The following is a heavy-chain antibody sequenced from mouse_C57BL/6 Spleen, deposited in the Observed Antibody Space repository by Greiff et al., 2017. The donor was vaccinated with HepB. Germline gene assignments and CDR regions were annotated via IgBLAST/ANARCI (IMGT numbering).Heavy chain of an antibody. Sequence: QVQLKQPGAELVRPGTSVKLSCTASGYTFTSYWMHWVKQRPGQGLEWIGVIDPSDSYTNYNQKFKGKATLTVDTSSSTAYMQLSSLTSEDSAVYYCARGRGLGSSTLFDYWGQGTTLTVSS. D-gene: IGHD1-1*01. CDR3: ARGRGLGSSTLFDY. V-gene: IGHV1-59*01. CDR1: GYTFTSYW. J-gene: IGHJ2*01. CDR2: IDPSDSYT.